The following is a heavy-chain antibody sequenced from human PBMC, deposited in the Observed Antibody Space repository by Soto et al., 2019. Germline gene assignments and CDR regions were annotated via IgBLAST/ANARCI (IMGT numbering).Heavy chain of an antibody. CDR2: IYYLGNP. CDR1: GGSISSSRSY. Sequence: SETLSLTCSVSGGSISSSRSYWGWIRQPPGKGLGCVGSIYYLGNPYYNPSLGGRVSISVDPSKNQFSLKLNAVTAADTAVFYSAGRFPYVSSAYRLDYLGQGTLVTVSS. D-gene: IGHD3-22*01. CDR3: AGRFPYVSSAYRLDY. J-gene: IGHJ4*02. V-gene: IGHV4-39*01.